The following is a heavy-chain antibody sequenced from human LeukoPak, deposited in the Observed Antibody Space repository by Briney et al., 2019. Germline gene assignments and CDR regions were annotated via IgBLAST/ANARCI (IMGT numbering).Heavy chain of an antibody. Sequence: ASVKVSCKASGYTFTSYDINWVRQATGQGLEWMGWMNPNSGNTGYAQKFQGRVTITRNTSIRTDYMEMRSLRSEDTAVYYCARKQQRIEGFDPWGQGTRVTVSS. CDR1: GYTFTSYD. CDR2: MNPNSGNT. V-gene: IGHV1-8*03. D-gene: IGHD6-13*01. J-gene: IGHJ5*02. CDR3: ARKQQRIEGFDP.